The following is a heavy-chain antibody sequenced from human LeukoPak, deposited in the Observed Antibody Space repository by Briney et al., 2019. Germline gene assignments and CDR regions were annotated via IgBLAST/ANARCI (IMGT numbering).Heavy chain of an antibody. Sequence: GASVKVSCKASGYTFTSYDINWVRQATGQGLEWMGWMNPNSGNTGYAQQFQGRVTMTRNTSISTAYMELSSLRSEDTAVYYCARADYYDSSALGYWGQGTLVTVSS. J-gene: IGHJ4*02. D-gene: IGHD3-22*01. CDR3: ARADYYDSSALGY. V-gene: IGHV1-8*02. CDR2: MNPNSGNT. CDR1: GYTFTSYD.